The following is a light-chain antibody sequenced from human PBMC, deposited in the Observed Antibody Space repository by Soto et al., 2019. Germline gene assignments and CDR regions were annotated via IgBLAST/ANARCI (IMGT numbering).Light chain of an antibody. Sequence: EIVLTQPPATLSLSPGERATLSCRASQSVSSYLAWYQQKPGQAPRLLIYDASNRATGIPARFSGSGSGTDFTLTISSLEPEDCAVYYCQQRSNWRSITFGQGTRLEI. CDR2: DAS. V-gene: IGKV3-11*01. J-gene: IGKJ5*01. CDR3: QQRSNWRSIT. CDR1: QSVSSY.